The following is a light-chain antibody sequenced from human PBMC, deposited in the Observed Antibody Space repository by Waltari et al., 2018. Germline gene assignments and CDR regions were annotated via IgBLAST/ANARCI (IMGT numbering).Light chain of an antibody. J-gene: IGKJ3*01. CDR1: QRVLYSSNNKNY. Sequence: DIVMTQSPDSLAVSLGESATINCKSSQRVLYSSNNKNYLAWYQQKPGQPPKLLISWASTREAGVPDRFSGSGSGTDFTLTISSLQAEDVAVYYCQQYYNTPFTFGPGTKVDIK. CDR3: QQYYNTPFT. CDR2: WAS. V-gene: IGKV4-1*01.